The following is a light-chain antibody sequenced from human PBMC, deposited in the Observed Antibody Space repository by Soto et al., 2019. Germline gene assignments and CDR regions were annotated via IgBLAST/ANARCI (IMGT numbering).Light chain of an antibody. V-gene: IGKV3-15*01. J-gene: IGKJ1*01. Sequence: EIVMTQSPATLSVSPGERATLSCRASQRVSSNLAWYQQKPGQAPRLLIYGASTRVTGIPARFSGSGSDTEFSVIISSLQSEDFAVYYCQQYNNWPPWTFGQGTKVEIK. CDR2: GAS. CDR3: QQYNNWPPWT. CDR1: QRVSSN.